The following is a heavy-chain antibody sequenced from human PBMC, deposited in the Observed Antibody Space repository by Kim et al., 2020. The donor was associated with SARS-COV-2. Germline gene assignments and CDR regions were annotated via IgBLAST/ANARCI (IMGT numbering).Heavy chain of an antibody. V-gene: IGHV3-30*18. D-gene: IGHD6-19*01. CDR2: ISYDGSNK. Sequence: GGSLRLSCAASGFTFSSYGMHWVRQAPGKGLEWVAVISYDGSNKYYADSVKGRFTISRDNSKNTLYLQMNSLRAEDTAVYYCAKDHGYSSRLGRDWGQGTLVTVSS. CDR3: AKDHGYSSRLGRD. J-gene: IGHJ4*02. CDR1: GFTFSSYG.